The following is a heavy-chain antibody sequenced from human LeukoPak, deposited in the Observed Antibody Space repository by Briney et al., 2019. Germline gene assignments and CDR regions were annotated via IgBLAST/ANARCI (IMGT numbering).Heavy chain of an antibody. J-gene: IGHJ4*02. CDR2: IYYSGST. CDR3: ARDVSGWPPGPHFDY. Sequence: PSETLSLTCTVSGGSISSYYWSWIRQPPGKGLEWIGYIYYSGSTNYNPSPKSRVTISVDTSKNQFSLKLSSVTGADTAVYYCARDVSGWPPGPHFDYWGQGTLVTVSS. D-gene: IGHD6-19*01. CDR1: GGSISSYY. V-gene: IGHV4-59*01.